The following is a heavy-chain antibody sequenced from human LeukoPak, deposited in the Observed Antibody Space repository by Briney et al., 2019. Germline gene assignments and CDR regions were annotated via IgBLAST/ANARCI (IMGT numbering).Heavy chain of an antibody. CDR2: ISAYNGNT. CDR1: GYTFTSYG. Sequence: GASVKVSCKASGYTFTSYGISWVRQAPGQGLEWMGWISAYNGNTNYAQKLQGRVTMTTDTSTSTAYMELGSLRSDDTAVYYCARSGIRPKYYDILTGYSYYDSSGYSPFDYWGQGTLVTVSS. CDR3: ARSGIRPKYYDILTGYSYYDSSGYSPFDY. D-gene: IGHD3-9*01. J-gene: IGHJ4*02. V-gene: IGHV1-18*01.